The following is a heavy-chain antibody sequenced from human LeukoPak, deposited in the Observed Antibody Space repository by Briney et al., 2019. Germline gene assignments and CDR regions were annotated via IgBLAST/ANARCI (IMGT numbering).Heavy chain of an antibody. CDR3: AREGTTTVTTDY. Sequence: PGGSLRLSCAASGFTFSSYGMHWVRQAPGRGLEWVAFIRYDGSNKYYADSVKGRFTISRDNSKNTLYLQMNSLRPDDTAVYYCAREGTTTVTTDYWGQGTLVTVSS. D-gene: IGHD4-17*01. V-gene: IGHV3-30*02. J-gene: IGHJ4*02. CDR2: IRYDGSNK. CDR1: GFTFSSYG.